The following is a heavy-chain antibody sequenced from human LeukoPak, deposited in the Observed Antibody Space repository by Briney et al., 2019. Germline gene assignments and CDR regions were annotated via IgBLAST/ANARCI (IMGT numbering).Heavy chain of an antibody. CDR2: INYSGSTI. J-gene: IGHJ4*02. CDR1: GFTFSRYS. CDR3: ARPYCSDTSCYWYFDY. D-gene: IGHD2-2*01. Sequence: GGSLRLSCAASGFTFSRYSMNWVRQAPGKGLEWVSSINYSGSTIYYADSVKGRFTISRDNAENSLYLRMNSLRAEDTAVYYCARPYCSDTSCYWYFDYWGQGTLVTVSS. V-gene: IGHV3-48*04.